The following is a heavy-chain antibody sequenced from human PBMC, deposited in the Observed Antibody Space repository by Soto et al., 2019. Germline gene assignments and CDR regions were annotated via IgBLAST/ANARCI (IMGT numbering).Heavy chain of an antibody. D-gene: IGHD3-22*01. J-gene: IGHJ3*02. V-gene: IGHV1-69*13. CDR3: ARDPAAYYSEISGYHDAFDI. CDR1: GGTFSTHG. Sequence: SVKVSCKLSGGTFSTHGLSWVRQAPGQGLEWMGGIIPMFGSTKHAQKFQDRVTFSADESTTTAYMEMSSLRSEDTAVYYCARDPAAYYSEISGYHDAFDIWGQGTMVTVSS. CDR2: IIPMFGST.